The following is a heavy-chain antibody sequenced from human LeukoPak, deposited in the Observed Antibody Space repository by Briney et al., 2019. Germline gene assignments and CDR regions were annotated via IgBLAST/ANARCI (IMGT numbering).Heavy chain of an antibody. D-gene: IGHD4-17*01. CDR2: IYHSGST. J-gene: IGHJ6*02. V-gene: IGHV4-30-2*01. CDR3: ARAEIYGDYYYGMDV. CDR1: GGSISSGGYS. Sequence: NPSETLSLTCAVSGGSISSGGYSWSWIRQPPGKGLEWIGYIYHSGSTYYNPSLKSRVTISVDRSKNQFSLKLSSVTAADTAVYYCARAEIYGDYYYGMDVWGQGTTVTVSS.